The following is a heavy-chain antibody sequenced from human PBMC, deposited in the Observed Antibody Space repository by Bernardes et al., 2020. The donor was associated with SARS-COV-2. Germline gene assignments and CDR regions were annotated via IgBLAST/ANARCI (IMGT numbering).Heavy chain of an antibody. Sequence: ASVKVSCKASGYTFTDYYMHWVRQAPGQGLEWMGWINPNSGGTNYAQKFQGRVTMTRDTSISTAYMELSRLRSDDTAVYYCARDHCSGGSCYSSWFDPWGQGTLVTVSS. J-gene: IGHJ5*02. CDR2: INPNSGGT. CDR1: GYTFTDYY. D-gene: IGHD2-15*01. CDR3: ARDHCSGGSCYSSWFDP. V-gene: IGHV1-2*02.